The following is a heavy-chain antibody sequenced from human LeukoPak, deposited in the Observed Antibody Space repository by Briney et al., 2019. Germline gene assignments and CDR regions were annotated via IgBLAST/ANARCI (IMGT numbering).Heavy chain of an antibody. J-gene: IGHJ1*01. CDR3: TTIARRALYFQH. CDR2: IKSKTDGGTT. CDR1: GFSISTYW. D-gene: IGHD1-14*01. V-gene: IGHV3-15*01. Sequence: GGSLRLSCAASGFSISTYWMHWVRQAPGKGLEWVGRIKSKTDGGTTDYAAPVKGRFTISRDDSKNTLYLQMNSLKTEDTAVYYCTTIARRALYFQHWGQGTLVTVSS.